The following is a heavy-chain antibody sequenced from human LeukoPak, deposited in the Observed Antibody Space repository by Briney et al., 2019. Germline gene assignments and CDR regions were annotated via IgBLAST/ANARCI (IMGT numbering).Heavy chain of an antibody. CDR2: IRYDGSNK. V-gene: IGHV3-30*02. J-gene: IGHJ6*03. Sequence: GGSLRLSCAASGFTFSSYGMHWVRQAPGKGLEWVAFIRYDGSNKYYADSVKGRFTISRDNSKNTLYLQMNSLRAEDTAVYYCAKDPGLGYYYYYMDVWGKGTTVTVSS. CDR3: AKDPGLGYYYYYMDV. CDR1: GFTFSSYG. D-gene: IGHD6-19*01.